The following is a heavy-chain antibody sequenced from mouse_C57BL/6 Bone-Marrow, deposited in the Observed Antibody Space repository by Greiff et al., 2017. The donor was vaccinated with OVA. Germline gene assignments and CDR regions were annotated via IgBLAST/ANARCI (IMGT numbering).Heavy chain of an antibody. D-gene: IGHD3-1*01. CDR3: ARFPHRAMDY. J-gene: IGHJ4*01. CDR1: GYAFSSSW. V-gene: IGHV1-82*01. Sequence: QVQLQQSGPELVKPGASVKISCKASGYAFSSSWMNWVKQRPGKGLEWIGRIYPGDGDTNYNGKFKGKATLTADKSSSTAYMQLSSLTSEDSAVYFCARFPHRAMDYWGQGTSVTVSS. CDR2: IYPGDGDT.